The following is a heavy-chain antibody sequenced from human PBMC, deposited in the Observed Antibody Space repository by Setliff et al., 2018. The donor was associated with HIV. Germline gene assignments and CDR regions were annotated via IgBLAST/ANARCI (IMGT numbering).Heavy chain of an antibody. J-gene: IGHJ4*02. CDR1: GLTFNRYW. V-gene: IGHV3-7*03. Sequence: PGGSLRLSCVASGLTFNRYWMSWVRQVPGKGLEWVSNTKYDGSESYYVDSVKGRFIASTDNAKNSLFLQMNSLKAEDTAVYYCARVLMGIAAADEKLDYWGQGTLVTVSS. CDR2: TKYDGSES. CDR3: ARVLMGIAAADEKLDY. D-gene: IGHD6-13*01.